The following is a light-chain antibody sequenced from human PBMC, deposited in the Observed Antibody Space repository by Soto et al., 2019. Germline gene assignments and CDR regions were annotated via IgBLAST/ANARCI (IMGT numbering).Light chain of an antibody. J-gene: IGLJ1*01. CDR2: HVS. Sequence: QSALTQPASVSGSPGQSITISCTGTSSDVGGYNYVSWYQQHPGKAPKLMIYHVSNRPSGVSNRFSGSKFGNTASLTISGLQAEDEADYYCSSYASSSTLYVFGAGTKLTVL. CDR1: SSDVGGYNY. V-gene: IGLV2-14*03. CDR3: SSYASSSTLYV.